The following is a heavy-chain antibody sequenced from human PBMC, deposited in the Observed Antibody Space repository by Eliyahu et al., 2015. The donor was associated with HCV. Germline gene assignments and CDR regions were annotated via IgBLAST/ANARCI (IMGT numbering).Heavy chain of an antibody. CDR2: ISYDGSNK. CDR1: XFTFSSYA. Sequence: QVQLVESGGGVVQPGRSLXXSCAASXFTFSSYAMHWVRQAPGKGLEWVAVISYDGSNKYYADSVKGRFTISRDNSKNTLYLQMNSLRAEDTAVYYCAREYNYWTGSTNAFDTWGQGTMVTVSS. J-gene: IGHJ3*02. V-gene: IGHV3-30-3*01. D-gene: IGHD3/OR15-3a*01. CDR3: AREYNYWTGSTNAFDT.